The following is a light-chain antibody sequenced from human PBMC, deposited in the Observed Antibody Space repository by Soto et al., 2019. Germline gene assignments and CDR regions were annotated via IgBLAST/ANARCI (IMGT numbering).Light chain of an antibody. J-gene: IGKJ5*01. CDR3: QQRSNWPPVT. CDR1: QSVSSY. Sequence: ETVLTQSPATLSLSPGERATLSCRASQSVSSYLAWYQQKPGQAPRLLIYDASNRATGIPARFSGSGSGTDSTPTITSLEPEDFAVYYCQQRSNWPPVTFGQGTRLEIK. CDR2: DAS. V-gene: IGKV3-11*01.